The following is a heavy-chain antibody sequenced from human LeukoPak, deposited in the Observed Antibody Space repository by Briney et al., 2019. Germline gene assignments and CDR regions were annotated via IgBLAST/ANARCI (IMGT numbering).Heavy chain of an antibody. J-gene: IGHJ4*02. V-gene: IGHV3-33*06. Sequence: AGGSLRLSCAASGFTFSSYGMHWVRQAPGKGLEWVAVIWYDGSNKYYADSVKGRFTISRDNSKNTLYLQMNSLRAEDTAVYYCAKDEYHGGETFDYWGQGTLVTVSS. D-gene: IGHD2-21*01. CDR3: AKDEYHGGETFDY. CDR2: IWYDGSNK. CDR1: GFTFSSYG.